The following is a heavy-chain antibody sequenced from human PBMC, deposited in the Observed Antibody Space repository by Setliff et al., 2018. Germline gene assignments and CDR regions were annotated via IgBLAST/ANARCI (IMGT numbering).Heavy chain of an antibody. V-gene: IGHV1-69*08. CDR3: AKNGFGVVALGVNNWFDP. CDR2: IIPIFGTA. Sequence: GPSVKVSCKASGGTFSIYTISWVRQAPGQGLEWMGRIIPIFGTANYAQKFQGRVTITADKSTSTAYMELSSLRSEDTAVYYCAKNGFGVVALGVNNWFDPWGQGTLVTVSS. J-gene: IGHJ5*02. D-gene: IGHD3-10*01. CDR1: GGTFSIYT.